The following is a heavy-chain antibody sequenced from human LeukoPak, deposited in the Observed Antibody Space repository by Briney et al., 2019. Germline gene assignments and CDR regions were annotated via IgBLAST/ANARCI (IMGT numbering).Heavy chain of an antibody. Sequence: GGALRLSHAFWGLTFNTYAMHGVRQAPAKGLEGVAFISYDGRNKYYADSVKGRFTISRDNSKNTLFLQMNSLRAEDTAVYYCAKGYYEIHDAFDIWGQGTMVTVSS. CDR3: AKGYYEIHDAFDI. J-gene: IGHJ3*02. CDR2: ISYDGRNK. D-gene: IGHD3-9*01. V-gene: IGHV3-30*04. CDR1: GLTFNTYA.